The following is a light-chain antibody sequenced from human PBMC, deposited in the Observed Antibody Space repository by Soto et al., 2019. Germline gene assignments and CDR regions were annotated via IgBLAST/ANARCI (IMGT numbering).Light chain of an antibody. V-gene: IGLV2-18*02. Sequence: HSVLTQPPSVSGSPGQSVAISCTGTSSDVGSYNRVSWYQQPPGAAPKLMIYEVSNRPSGVPDRFSGSKSGNTASLTISGLQAEDEADYYCNSYTGSSTYVFGPGTKLTVL. CDR2: EVS. CDR3: NSYTGSSTYV. J-gene: IGLJ1*01. CDR1: SSDVGSYNR.